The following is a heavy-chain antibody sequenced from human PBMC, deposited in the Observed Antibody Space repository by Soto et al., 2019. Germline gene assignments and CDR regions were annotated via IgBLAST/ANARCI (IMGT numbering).Heavy chain of an antibody. CDR2: INPGGVST. Sequence: QVQLVQSGAEVKKPGASVEVSCKASGYTFTTYYIHWVRHAPGQGLEWMGVINPGGVSTKYAQKSQDRVTMTRDTATRTVYMDLSSLRSEDTAVYFCARGGNGDNVGYWYFDLWGRGTQVTVSP. V-gene: IGHV1-46*01. CDR1: GYTFTTYY. D-gene: IGHD4-17*01. CDR3: ARGGNGDNVGYWYFDL. J-gene: IGHJ2*01.